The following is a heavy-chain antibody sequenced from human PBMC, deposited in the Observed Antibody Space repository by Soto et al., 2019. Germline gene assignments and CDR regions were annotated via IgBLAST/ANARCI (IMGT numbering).Heavy chain of an antibody. D-gene: IGHD3-9*01. CDR3: VRGRYFDNDRVY. Sequence: EVQLLESGGGLVQPGGSLRLSCSGSGFTFSNYAMTWVRQAPGKGLEWVARISNSGNSAYYADSVKGRFTTSRDNSNNMLYLQTSSLGVVDTGVYYCVRGRYFDNDRVYWGQGTLVTVSS. CDR1: GFTFSNYA. CDR2: ISNSGNSA. V-gene: IGHV3-23*01. J-gene: IGHJ4*02.